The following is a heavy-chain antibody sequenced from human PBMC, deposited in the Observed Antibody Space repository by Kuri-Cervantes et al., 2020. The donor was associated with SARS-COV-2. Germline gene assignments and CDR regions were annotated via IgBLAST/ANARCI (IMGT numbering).Heavy chain of an antibody. CDR1: GYTFTSYA. D-gene: IGHD6-13*01. V-gene: IGHV1-3*01. Sequence: ASVKVSCKASGYTFTSYAMHWVRQAPGQRLEWMGWINAGNGNTKYSQKFQGRVTITRDTSASTAYMELSSLRSEDTAVYYCARSIAAAGTTSRDYYYGMDVWGQGTTVTVSS. CDR2: INAGNGNT. J-gene: IGHJ6*02. CDR3: ARSIAAAGTTSRDYYYGMDV.